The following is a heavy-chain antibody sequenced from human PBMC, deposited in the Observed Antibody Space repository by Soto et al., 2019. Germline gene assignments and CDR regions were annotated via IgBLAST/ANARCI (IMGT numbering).Heavy chain of an antibody. CDR1: GGSITSSGFW. CDR2: IYDTGLT. D-gene: IGHD4-17*01. CDR3: AKRAYGDPFDP. Sequence: SETLSLTCAVSGGSITSSGFWWGWIRQPPGKGLEWIATIYDTGLTFYNPSLRSRVTISADTTKNQFALNLNSVTAADTAVYYCAKRAYGDPFDPSGQGTLVTVSS. V-gene: IGHV4-39*01. J-gene: IGHJ5*02.